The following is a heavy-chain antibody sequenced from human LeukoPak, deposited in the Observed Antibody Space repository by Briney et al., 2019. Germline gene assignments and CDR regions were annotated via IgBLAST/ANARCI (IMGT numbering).Heavy chain of an antibody. CDR3: AREVGGDFDALDY. D-gene: IGHD4-17*01. Sequence: SETLSLTCAVSGGSIRNGNWWSWVRQPPGKGLQWIGEIFHSGSTNYNPSLKSRVTISVDNSKNQLSLTLTSVTAAGTAVYYCAREVGGDFDALDYWGQGTLVTVSS. CDR2: IFHSGST. CDR1: GGSIRNGNW. V-gene: IGHV4-4*02. J-gene: IGHJ4*02.